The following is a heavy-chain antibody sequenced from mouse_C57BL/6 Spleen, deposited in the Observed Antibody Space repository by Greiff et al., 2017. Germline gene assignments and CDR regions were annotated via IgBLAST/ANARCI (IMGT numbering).Heavy chain of an antibody. CDR3: AKEYYSNYVAMDY. V-gene: IGHV1-26*01. CDR2: INPNNGGT. Sequence: VQLKQSGPELVKPGASVKISCKASGYTFTDYYMNWVKQSHGKSLEWIGDINPNNGGTSYNQKFKGKATLTVDKSSSTAYMELRSLTSEDSAVYYCAKEYYSNYVAMDYWGQGTSVTVSS. J-gene: IGHJ4*01. CDR1: GYTFTDYY. D-gene: IGHD2-5*01.